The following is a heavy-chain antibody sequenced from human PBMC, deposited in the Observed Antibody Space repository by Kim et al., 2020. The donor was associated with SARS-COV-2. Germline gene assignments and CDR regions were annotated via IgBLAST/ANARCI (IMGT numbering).Heavy chain of an antibody. CDR2: ISWNSGDI. Sequence: GGSLRLFCAGSGFTFNNYAMHWVRQPPGKGLEWVSGISWNSGDIGYADSVKGRFTVSRDNAKKSLYLQMNSLRAEDTAMYYCAKGVTAAVLATDFWGQGTLVTVSS. D-gene: IGHD3-3*02. CDR3: AKGVTAAVLATDF. CDR1: GFTFNNYA. V-gene: IGHV3-9*01. J-gene: IGHJ4*02.